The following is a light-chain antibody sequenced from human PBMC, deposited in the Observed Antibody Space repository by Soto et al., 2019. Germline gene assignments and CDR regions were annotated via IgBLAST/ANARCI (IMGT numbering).Light chain of an antibody. CDR1: QSISGY. Sequence: DIQMTQSPSSLSASIGDRVTITCRASQSISGYLNWYQQKPGKAPKLLISGASTLQSGVPSRFSGRGSGTDFTLTISSLQPEDFATYYCQQYNGYSTWTFGQGTKVDIK. CDR2: GAS. J-gene: IGKJ1*01. CDR3: QQYNGYSTWT. V-gene: IGKV1-39*01.